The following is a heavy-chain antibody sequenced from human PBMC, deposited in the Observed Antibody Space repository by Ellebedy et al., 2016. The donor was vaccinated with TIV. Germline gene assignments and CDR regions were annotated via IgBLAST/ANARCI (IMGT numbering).Heavy chain of an antibody. CDR2: INPNSGGT. CDR3: ARGRPLMDV. J-gene: IGHJ6*02. Sequence: ASVKVSCKASGGTFSSYAISWVRQAPGQGLEWMGWINPNSGGTNYAQKFQGRVTMTRDTSISTAYMELSRLRSDDTAVYYCARGRPLMDVWGQGTTVTVSS. CDR1: GGTFSSYA. D-gene: IGHD6-25*01. V-gene: IGHV1-2*02.